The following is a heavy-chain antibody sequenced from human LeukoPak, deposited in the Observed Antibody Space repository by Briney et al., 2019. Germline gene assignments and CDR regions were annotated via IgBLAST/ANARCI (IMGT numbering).Heavy chain of an antibody. V-gene: IGHV3-7*01. CDR2: IKQDGSEK. D-gene: IGHD3-10*01. Sequence: GGSLRLSCAASGFTFSSYWMSWVRQAPGKGLEWVAHIKQDGSEKYYVDSVKGRFTISRDNAKNSLYLQMNSLRAEDTAVYYCARVYSARLWFGESHRFDYWGQGTLVTVSS. CDR3: ARVYSARLWFGESHRFDY. CDR1: GFTFSSYW. J-gene: IGHJ4*02.